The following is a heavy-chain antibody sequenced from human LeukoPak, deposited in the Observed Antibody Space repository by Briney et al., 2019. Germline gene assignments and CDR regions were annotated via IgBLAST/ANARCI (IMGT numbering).Heavy chain of an antibody. CDR2: IYYSGTT. CDR3: ARHLRPGVAGFDV. CDR1: GGSIHGYY. J-gene: IGHJ4*02. D-gene: IGHD6-19*01. V-gene: IGHV4-59*08. Sequence: SETLSLTCTVSGGSIHGYYWTWVRQSPGKGLEWIGFIYYSGTTQYNPSLMSQVTILVDTSNNQSSLMLSSVTAADTAVYYCARHLRPGVAGFDVWGQGALVTVSS.